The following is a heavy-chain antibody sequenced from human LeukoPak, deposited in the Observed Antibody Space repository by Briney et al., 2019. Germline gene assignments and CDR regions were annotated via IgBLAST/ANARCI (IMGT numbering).Heavy chain of an antibody. Sequence: PSEALSLTCTVSGGSISSYYWSWIRQPPGKGLEWIGYIYYSGSTNYNPSLKSRVTISVDTSKNQFSLKLSSVTAADTAVYYCARVNGGYYHDYWGQGTLVTVSS. J-gene: IGHJ4*02. CDR1: GGSISSYY. D-gene: IGHD3-22*01. CDR2: IYYSGST. CDR3: ARVNGGYYHDY. V-gene: IGHV4-59*01.